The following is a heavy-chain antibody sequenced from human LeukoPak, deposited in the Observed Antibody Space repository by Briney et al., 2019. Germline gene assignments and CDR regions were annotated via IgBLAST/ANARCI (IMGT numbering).Heavy chain of an antibody. D-gene: IGHD2-2*01. Sequence: GESLKISCKGSGYTFTTYWIGWVRQMPGKGLEWMAIVAPGDSDTRYSPSFQGQVTISADKSIRTAYLQWSSLKASDTAMYYCARRYCSSTFCHGAFDIWGQGTMVTVSS. V-gene: IGHV5-51*01. CDR2: VAPGDSDT. J-gene: IGHJ3*02. CDR3: ARRYCSSTFCHGAFDI. CDR1: GYTFTTYW.